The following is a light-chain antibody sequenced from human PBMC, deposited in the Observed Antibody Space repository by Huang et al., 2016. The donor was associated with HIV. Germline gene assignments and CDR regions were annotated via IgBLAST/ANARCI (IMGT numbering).Light chain of an antibody. J-gene: IGKJ4*01. Sequence: EIVLTQSPATLSLSPGERATLSCRASQSVSSFLAWYQQKPGQAPRLRIYDASNRATGVPARFSGRGSGTDFTLTISSLEPEDFAVYYCQQRINWPPLTFGGGTKVEI. CDR2: DAS. CDR1: QSVSSF. V-gene: IGKV3-11*01. CDR3: QQRINWPPLT.